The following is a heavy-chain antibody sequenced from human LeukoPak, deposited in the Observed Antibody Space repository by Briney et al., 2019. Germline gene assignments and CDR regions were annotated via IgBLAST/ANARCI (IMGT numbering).Heavy chain of an antibody. V-gene: IGHV4-39*01. Sequence: SETLSLTCTASGGSISSSSYYWGWIRQPPGKGLEWIGSIYYSGSTYYNPSLKSRVTISVDTSKNQFSLKLSSVTATDTAVYYCAGFVYSGSSDYWGQGTLVTVSS. CDR1: GGSISSSSYY. J-gene: IGHJ4*02. D-gene: IGHD1-26*01. CDR2: IYYSGST. CDR3: AGFVYSGSSDY.